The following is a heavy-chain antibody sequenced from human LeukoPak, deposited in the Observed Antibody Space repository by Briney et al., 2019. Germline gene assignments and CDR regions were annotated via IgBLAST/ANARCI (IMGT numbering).Heavy chain of an antibody. D-gene: IGHD2-8*01. Sequence: GGSLRLSCAASGFTFSSYWMSWVRQAPGKGLEWVANIKQDGSQKYYVDSVKGRFSISRDNAKNSLYLQMNSLRAEDTAVYYCASLGDCTNGVCYRSRTDAFDIWGQGTMVTVSS. V-gene: IGHV3-7*01. CDR2: IKQDGSQK. CDR3: ASLGDCTNGVCYRSRTDAFDI. J-gene: IGHJ3*02. CDR1: GFTFSSYW.